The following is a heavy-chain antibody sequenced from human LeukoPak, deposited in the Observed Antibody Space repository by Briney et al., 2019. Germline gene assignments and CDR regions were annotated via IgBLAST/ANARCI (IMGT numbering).Heavy chain of an antibody. Sequence: ASVKVSCKASGYTFTTYGISWVRQAPGQGLEWMGWISTYNGDTNYAQKLQGRVTMTADTSTSTTYMELRSLRSDDTAVYYCALIPYCTTATCYYFDFWGQGTLVTVSS. CDR2: ISTYNGDT. J-gene: IGHJ4*02. CDR3: ALIPYCTTATCYYFDF. V-gene: IGHV1-18*01. CDR1: GYTFTTYG. D-gene: IGHD2-2*01.